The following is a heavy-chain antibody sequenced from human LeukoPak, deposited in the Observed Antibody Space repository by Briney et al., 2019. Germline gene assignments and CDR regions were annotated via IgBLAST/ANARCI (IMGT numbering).Heavy chain of an antibody. D-gene: IGHD3-22*01. CDR2: FDPEDGET. J-gene: IGHJ4*02. CDR3: ATRTYYDSSGPPDY. V-gene: IGHV1-24*01. CDR1: GYTLIELS. Sequence: AASVKVSCKVSGYTLIELSMHWVRQAPGKGLEWMGGFDPEDGETIYAQKFQGRVTMTEDTSTDTAYMELSSLRSEDTAVYYCATRTYYDSSGPPDYWGQGTLVTVSS.